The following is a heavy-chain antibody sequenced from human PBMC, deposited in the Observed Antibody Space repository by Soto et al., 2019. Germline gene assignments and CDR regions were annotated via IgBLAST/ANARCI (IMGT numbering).Heavy chain of an antibody. D-gene: IGHD2-8*01. CDR2: IHYSGST. J-gene: IGHJ6*04. Sequence: QVHLQESGPGLVKPSETLSLACIVSGASIRDYYWSWIRQSPGKGPEWIGDIHYSGSTHSNPSLQSRVTTSIDASKNQFSLRLTSVTAADTAVYYCATLHCTNGVCLHVWGKGTSVTVSS. CDR1: GASIRDYY. CDR3: ATLHCTNGVCLHV. V-gene: IGHV4-59*08.